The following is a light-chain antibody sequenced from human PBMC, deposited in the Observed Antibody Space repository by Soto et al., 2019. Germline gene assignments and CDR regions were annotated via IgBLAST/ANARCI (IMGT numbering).Light chain of an antibody. CDR2: EVG. CDR1: SSDVGGHNH. CDR3: NSYTSSSTHV. Sequence: QSALTQPASVSGSPGQSITISCTGSSSDVGGHNHVSWYQQHPGKAPKLIIYEVGNRPSGVSNRFSGSKSGNTASLTISGVQAEDEADYYCNSYTSSSTHVFSTGTKVTVL. V-gene: IGLV2-14*01. J-gene: IGLJ1*01.